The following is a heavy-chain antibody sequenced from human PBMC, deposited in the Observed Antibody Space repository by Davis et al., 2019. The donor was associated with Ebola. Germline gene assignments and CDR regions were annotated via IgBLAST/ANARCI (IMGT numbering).Heavy chain of an antibody. Sequence: GESLKISCAASGYTFTSYYMHWVRQAPGQGLEWMGIINPSGGSTSYAQKFQGGVTMTRDTSTSTVYMELSSLRSEDTAVYYCARAPALIAAAGSFDYWAREPWSPSPQ. CDR3: ARAPALIAAAGSFDY. J-gene: IGHJ4*02. CDR1: GYTFTSYY. D-gene: IGHD6-13*01. V-gene: IGHV1-46*01. CDR2: INPSGGST.